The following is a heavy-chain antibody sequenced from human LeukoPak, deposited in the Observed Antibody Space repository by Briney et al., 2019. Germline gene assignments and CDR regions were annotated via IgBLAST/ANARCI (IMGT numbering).Heavy chain of an antibody. CDR2: MNPNSGNT. V-gene: IGHV1-8*01. CDR1: GYTFTSYD. Sequence: ASVKVSCKASGYTFTSYDINWVRQATGQGLEWMGWMNPNSGNTGYAQKFQGRVTMTRNTSISTAYMELSSLRSEDTAVYYCARARRQWLDPFDYWGQGTLVTVSS. CDR3: ARARRQWLDPFDY. D-gene: IGHD6-19*01. J-gene: IGHJ4*02.